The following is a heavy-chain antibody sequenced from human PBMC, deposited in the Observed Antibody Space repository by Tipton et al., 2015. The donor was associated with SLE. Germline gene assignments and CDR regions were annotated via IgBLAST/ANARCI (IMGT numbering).Heavy chain of an antibody. V-gene: IGHV4-34*01. CDR3: ARGGRMVVGSSWPYYYYYYMDV. D-gene: IGHD2-2*01. CDR2: IDHSGST. Sequence: TLSLTCSVSGDTIRSYSWSWVRQPAGKGLEWIGEIDHSGSTNYNPSLKSRVTISVDTSKTQFSLKLSSMTAADTAVYYCARGGRMVVGSSWPYYYYYYMDVWGRGTTVTVSS. CDR1: GDTIRSYS. J-gene: IGHJ6*03.